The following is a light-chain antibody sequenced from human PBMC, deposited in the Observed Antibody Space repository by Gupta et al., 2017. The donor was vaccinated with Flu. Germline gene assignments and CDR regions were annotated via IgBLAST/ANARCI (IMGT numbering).Light chain of an antibody. CDR2: KAS. V-gene: IGKV1-5*03. Sequence: GDRVTITCRASQSISSWLAWYQQKPGKAPKLLIYKASSLESGVPSRFSGSGSGTEFTLTISSLQPDDFATYYCQQYNSYPWTFGQGTKLEIK. J-gene: IGKJ2*02. CDR3: QQYNSYPWT. CDR1: QSISSW.